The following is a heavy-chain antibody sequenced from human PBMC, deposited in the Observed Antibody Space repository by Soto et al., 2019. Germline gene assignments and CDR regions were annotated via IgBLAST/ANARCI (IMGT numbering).Heavy chain of an antibody. D-gene: IGHD2-15*01. J-gene: IGHJ4*02. Sequence: GGSLRLSCAASGFTFSSYSMNWVRQAPGKGLEWVSYISSSSSTIYYADSVKGRFTISRDNAKNSLYLQMNSLRAEDTAVYYCAREGAYCSGGSCYSFFDYWGQGTLVTVSS. V-gene: IGHV3-48*01. CDR3: AREGAYCSGGSCYSFFDY. CDR1: GFTFSSYS. CDR2: ISSSSSTI.